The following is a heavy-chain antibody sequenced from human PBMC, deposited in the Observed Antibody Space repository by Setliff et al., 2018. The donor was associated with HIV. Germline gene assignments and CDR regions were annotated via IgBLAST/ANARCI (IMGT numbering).Heavy chain of an antibody. D-gene: IGHD5-18*01. CDR2: LSPIRSIA. CDR1: GNTFNIYA. Sequence: SVKVSCKASGNTFNIYAISWVRQAPGHGPEWVGGLSPIRSIANYAQKFQGRVAITADKSRSTAYMELSSLTSEDTAVYYCARDPSGHSYGYYFDLWGQGTLVTVSS. V-gene: IGHV1-69*10. J-gene: IGHJ4*02. CDR3: ARDPSGHSYGYYFDL.